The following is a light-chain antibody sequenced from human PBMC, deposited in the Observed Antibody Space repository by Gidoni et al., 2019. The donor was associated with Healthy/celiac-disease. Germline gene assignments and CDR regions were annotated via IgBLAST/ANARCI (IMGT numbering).Light chain of an antibody. V-gene: IGKV3-20*01. CDR2: GAS. J-gene: IGKJ2*01. CDR3: QQYGSSRT. CDR1: QSVSSSY. Sequence: EIVLTQSPGTLSLSPGERATLSCRARQSVSSSYLAWYQQNPGQAPRLLIYGASSRATGIPDRFSGSGSGTDFTLTISRLEPEDFAVYYCQQYGSSRTFGQGTKLEIK.